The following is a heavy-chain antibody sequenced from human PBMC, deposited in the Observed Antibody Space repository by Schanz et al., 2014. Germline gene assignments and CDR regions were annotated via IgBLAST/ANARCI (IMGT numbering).Heavy chain of an antibody. CDR3: AKYRGYYRVSGSYRELEY. CDR2: IGVDGTTT. D-gene: IGHD3-10*01. J-gene: IGHJ4*02. Sequence: DVQLLESGGGLVQPGGSLRLSCLASGFAFSSYGMNWLRQAPGKGLEWVSVIGVDGTTTYYADSVKGRFTISRDNSKNTLYLQMNSLRPEDTAVYYCAKYRGYYRVSGSYRELEYWGQGTLVTVSS. V-gene: IGHV3-23*01. CDR1: GFAFSSYG.